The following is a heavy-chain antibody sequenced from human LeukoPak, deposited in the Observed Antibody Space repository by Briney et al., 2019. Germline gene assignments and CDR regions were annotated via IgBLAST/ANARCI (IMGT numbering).Heavy chain of an antibody. CDR3: ARALSIAAHNFDY. J-gene: IGHJ4*02. CDR2: ISSSSSTI. V-gene: IGHV3-48*02. D-gene: IGHD6-6*01. CDR1: GFTFSSYS. Sequence: GGSLRLSCAASGFTFSSYSINWVRQAPGKGQERVSYISSSSSTIYYADSVKGRFTISRDNAKNSLYLQMNSLRDEDTAVYYCARALSIAAHNFDYWGQGTLVTVSS.